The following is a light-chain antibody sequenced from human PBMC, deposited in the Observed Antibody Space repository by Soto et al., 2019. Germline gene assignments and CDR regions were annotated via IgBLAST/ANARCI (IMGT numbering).Light chain of an antibody. CDR1: QSVGSN. CDR2: GAS. Sequence: EVVRTQSHATLSVSPGERATLSCRASQSVGSNLAWFQQKPGQAPRLLIYGASTRATGVPARFSGSGSGTDFTLIISSLQSEDFAVYYCQQYTNWPPITFGQGTRLENK. CDR3: QQYTNWPPIT. J-gene: IGKJ5*01. V-gene: IGKV3-15*01.